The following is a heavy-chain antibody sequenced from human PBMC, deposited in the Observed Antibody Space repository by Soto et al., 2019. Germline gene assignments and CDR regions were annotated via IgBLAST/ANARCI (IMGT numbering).Heavy chain of an antibody. CDR1: GYTFTSYG. J-gene: IGHJ4*02. D-gene: IGHD1-26*01. Sequence: QVQLVQSGAEVKKPGASVKVSCKASGYTFTSYGISWVRQAPGQGLEWMGWISAYNGNTKYAQKFQGRVTMTTDTSTRTAYMELRRLRSDDTAVYYCARDLGGSYYAPVDYWGQGTLVTVSS. CDR2: ISAYNGNT. V-gene: IGHV1-18*01. CDR3: ARDLGGSYYAPVDY.